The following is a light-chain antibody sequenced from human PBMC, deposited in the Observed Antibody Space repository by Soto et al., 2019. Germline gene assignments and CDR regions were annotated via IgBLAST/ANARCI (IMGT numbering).Light chain of an antibody. Sequence: NFMLTQPHSVSESPGKTVTISCTGSSGSIASNYVQWYQQRPGSAPTTVIYEDNRRPSGVPDRFSGSIDSSSNSASLTISGLNTEDEADYYCQSYDSSNHVVFGGGTKVTVL. CDR2: EDN. J-gene: IGLJ2*01. V-gene: IGLV6-57*02. CDR3: QSYDSSNHVV. CDR1: SGSIASNY.